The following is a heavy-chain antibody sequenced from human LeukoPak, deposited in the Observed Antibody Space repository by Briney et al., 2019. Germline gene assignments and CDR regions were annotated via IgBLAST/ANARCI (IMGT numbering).Heavy chain of an antibody. CDR2: IYYSGST. V-gene: IGHV4-59*12. J-gene: IGHJ4*02. CDR3: ARVERGYSYGHFDY. CDR1: GGSISSYY. Sequence: SETLSLTCTVSGGSISSYYWSWIRQPPGKGLEWIGYIYYSGSTYYNPSLKSRVTISVDTSKNQFSLKLSSVTAADTAVYYCARVERGYSYGHFDYWGQGTLVTVSS. D-gene: IGHD5-18*01.